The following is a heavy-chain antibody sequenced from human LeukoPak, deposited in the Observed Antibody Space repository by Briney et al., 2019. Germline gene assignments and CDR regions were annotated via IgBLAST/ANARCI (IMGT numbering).Heavy chain of an antibody. CDR1: GFTFSSYS. CDR2: ISSSSSYI. V-gene: IGHV3-21*01. CDR3: ARRSPYYYDSSDFDY. D-gene: IGHD3-22*01. J-gene: IGHJ4*02. Sequence: GGSLRLSCAASGFTFSSYSMNWVRQAPGKGLEWVSSISSSSSYIYYADSVKGRFTISRDNAKNSLYLQMNSLRAEDTAVYYCARRSPYYYDSSDFDYWGQGTLVTVSS.